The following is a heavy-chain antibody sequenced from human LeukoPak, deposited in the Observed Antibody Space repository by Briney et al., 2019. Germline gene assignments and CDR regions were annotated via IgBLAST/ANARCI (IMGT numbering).Heavy chain of an antibody. CDR3: ARLDRTMGTIES. D-gene: IGHD5-18*01. Sequence: SETLSLTYNVFDGSIYSSSYYGAWIRQPPGKGLEWIGSIFYSGSTYYNPSLKSRVTISVDTSKNQFSLKLTSVTVADTAVYYCARLDRTMGTIESWGQGTLVTVSS. V-gene: IGHV4-39*01. J-gene: IGHJ4*02. CDR1: DGSIYSSSYY. CDR2: IFYSGST.